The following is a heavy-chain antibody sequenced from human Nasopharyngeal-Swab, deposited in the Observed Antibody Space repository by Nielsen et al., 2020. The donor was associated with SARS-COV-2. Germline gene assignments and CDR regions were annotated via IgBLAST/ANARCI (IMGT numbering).Heavy chain of an antibody. D-gene: IGHD3-16*01. CDR1: GFTFSSYA. Sequence: GGSLRLSCAAPGFTFSSYAMSWVRQAPGKGLEWVSAISSSGGSTYYADSVKGRFTISRDNSKNTLYLQMNSLRAEDTAVYYCARWGNYVDYWGQGTLVTVSS. V-gene: IGHV3-23*01. CDR3: ARWGNYVDY. CDR2: ISSSGGST. J-gene: IGHJ4*02.